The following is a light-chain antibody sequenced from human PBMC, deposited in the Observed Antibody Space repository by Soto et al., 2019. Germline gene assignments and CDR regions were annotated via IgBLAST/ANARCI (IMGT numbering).Light chain of an antibody. CDR3: SSYTSSSTLMV. Sequence: QSALTQPASVSGSPGQSSTISCTGTRSDVGCYNYVSWYQQHPGKAPTLMIYDVSNRPSGVSNRFSGSKSDNTASLAISGLQAEDEADYYCSSYTSSSTLMVFGGGTKVTLL. J-gene: IGLJ2*01. CDR1: RSDVGCYNY. CDR2: DVS. V-gene: IGLV2-14*01.